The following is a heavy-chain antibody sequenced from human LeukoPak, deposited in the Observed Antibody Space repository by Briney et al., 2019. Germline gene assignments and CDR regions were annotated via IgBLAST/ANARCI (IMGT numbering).Heavy chain of an antibody. D-gene: IGHD5-12*01. CDR3: ARDSDSGYGPFAS. CDR2: IHSGGTT. CDR1: GFTVSNNY. Sequence: GGSLRPSCAASGFTVSNNYMSWVRQAPGKGLEWVSVIHSGGTTNYADSVQGRFTISRDNSKTTVYLHMNSLRAEDTAVYYCARDSDSGYGPFASWGQGTLATVSS. J-gene: IGHJ4*02. V-gene: IGHV3-53*01.